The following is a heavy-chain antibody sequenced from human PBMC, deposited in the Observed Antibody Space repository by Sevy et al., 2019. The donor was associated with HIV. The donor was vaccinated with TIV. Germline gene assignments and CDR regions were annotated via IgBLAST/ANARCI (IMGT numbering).Heavy chain of an antibody. J-gene: IGHJ4*02. CDR1: GFSFDRYG. V-gene: IGHV3-33*01. Sequence: GGSLRLSCAASGFSFDRYGMHWVRQAPGKGLEWVAVILYEGINKDYGDSVKGRFTISRDDSKNSLYLQLNSLRAEDTAIYYCARKYDSSGYFDYWGQGTLVTVSS. CDR2: ILYEGINK. D-gene: IGHD3-22*01. CDR3: ARKYDSSGYFDY.